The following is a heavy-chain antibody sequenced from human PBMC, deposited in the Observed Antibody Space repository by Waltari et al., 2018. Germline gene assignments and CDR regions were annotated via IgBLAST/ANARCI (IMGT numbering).Heavy chain of an antibody. CDR3: ARGLAARRHYYYGMDV. V-gene: IGHV1-8*03. J-gene: IGHJ6*02. CDR2: MNPNSGNT. CDR1: GSTVTRYD. D-gene: IGHD6-6*01. Sequence: QVQLVQSGAEVKKPGASVKVSCQASGSTVTRYDINWAPKATGQGLEWMGWMNPNSGNTGYAQKFQGRVTITRNTSISTAYMELSSLRSEDTAVYYCARGLAARRHYYYGMDVWGQGTTVTVSS.